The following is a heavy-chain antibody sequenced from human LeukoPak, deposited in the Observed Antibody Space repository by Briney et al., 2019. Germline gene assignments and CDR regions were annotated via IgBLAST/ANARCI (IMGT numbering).Heavy chain of an antibody. CDR3: ARAPKTDQPDY. Sequence: ASVKVSCKASGYTFINYGISWVRQAPGQGLEWMGWISAYNGNTNYAQKLQGRVTMTTDTSTSTAYMELRSLRSDDTAVYYCARAPKTDQPDYWGQGTLVTVSS. CDR2: ISAYNGNT. J-gene: IGHJ4*02. D-gene: IGHD2-2*01. CDR1: GYTFINYG. V-gene: IGHV1-18*01.